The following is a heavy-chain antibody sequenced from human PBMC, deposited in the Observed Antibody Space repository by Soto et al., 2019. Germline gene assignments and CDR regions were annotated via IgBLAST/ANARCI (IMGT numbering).Heavy chain of an antibody. Sequence: ASVKVSCKASGYTFTSYYMHWVRQAPGQGLEWMGIINPSGGSTSYAQKFQGRVTMTRDTSTSTVYMELSSLRSEDTAVYYCARGPSSYYDSSGYQHNWFDPWGQGTLVTVSS. D-gene: IGHD3-22*01. CDR3: ARGPSSYYDSSGYQHNWFDP. CDR1: GYTFTSYY. J-gene: IGHJ5*02. V-gene: IGHV1-46*01. CDR2: INPSGGST.